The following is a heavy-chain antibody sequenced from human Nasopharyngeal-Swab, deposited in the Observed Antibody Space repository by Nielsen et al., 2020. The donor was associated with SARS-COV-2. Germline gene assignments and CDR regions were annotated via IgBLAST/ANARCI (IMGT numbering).Heavy chain of an antibody. D-gene: IGHD6-19*01. V-gene: IGHV1-24*01. CDR2: FDPEDGET. J-gene: IGHJ5*02. CDR3: ATGPSVAGHNWFDP. Sequence: ASVKVSCKVSGYTLTELSMHWVRQAPGKGLEWMGGFDPEDGETIYAQKFQGRVTMTEDTSTDTAYMELSSLRSEDTAVYYCATGPSVAGHNWFDPWGQGTLVTVSS. CDR1: GYTLTELS.